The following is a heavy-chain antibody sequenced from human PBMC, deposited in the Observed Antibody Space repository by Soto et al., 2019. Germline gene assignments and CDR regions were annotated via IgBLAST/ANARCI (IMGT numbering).Heavy chain of an antibody. Sequence: PSETLSLTCAVSGYSISSGYYWGWIRQPPGKGLEWIGSIYHSGSTYYNPSLKSRVTISVDTSKNQFSLKLSSVTAADTAVYYCARDDTYYDFWSGYSRDAFDIWGQGTMGTVSS. D-gene: IGHD3-3*01. CDR1: GYSISSGYY. CDR3: ARDDTYYDFWSGYSRDAFDI. J-gene: IGHJ3*02. CDR2: IYHSGST. V-gene: IGHV4-38-2*02.